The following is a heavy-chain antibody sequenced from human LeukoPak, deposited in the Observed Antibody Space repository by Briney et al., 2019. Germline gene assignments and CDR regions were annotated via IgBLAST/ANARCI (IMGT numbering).Heavy chain of an antibody. CDR1: GGSISSNSCY. CDR3: ARHTSPYGSGSYGNWFDP. V-gene: IGHV4-39*01. Sequence: ASETLSLTCTVSGGSISSNSCYWGWIRQPPVKGLEWIGTIYYSESIYYSGSTYYNPSLKSRVTISVDTSKNHFSLKLSSVTAADTAVYYCARHTSPYGSGSYGNWFDPWGQGTLVTVSS. J-gene: IGHJ5*02. CDR2: IYYSGST. D-gene: IGHD3-10*01.